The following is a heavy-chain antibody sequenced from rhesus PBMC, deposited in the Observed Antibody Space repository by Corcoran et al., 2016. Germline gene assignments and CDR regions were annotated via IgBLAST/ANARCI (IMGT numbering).Heavy chain of an antibody. V-gene: IGHV4-65*01. J-gene: IGHJ4*01. D-gene: IGHD5-12*01. CDR3: ARDTCDY. Sequence: QVQLQESGPGLVKPSETLSLTCAVSGGSVSSSNWWSWIRQPPGKGLEWIGYISGSSGSTYYNPSLKSRVTISTDTSKNQFSLKLRSVTAADTAVYYCARDTCDYWGQGVLVTVSS. CDR1: GGSVSSSNW. CDR2: ISGSSGST.